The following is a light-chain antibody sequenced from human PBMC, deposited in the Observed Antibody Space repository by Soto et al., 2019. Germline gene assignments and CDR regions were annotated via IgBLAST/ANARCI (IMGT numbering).Light chain of an antibody. V-gene: IGKV1-5*03. J-gene: IGKJ1*01. CDR1: QSIGVW. Sequence: DIPLTQSPSTLSASVGDRVTITCRASQSIGVWLTWYQQKPGKAPKFLIYKTSTLESGVPSKFSGSGSGTDFTLTISSLQPDDFATYHCQYYDNYSWTFGQGTKVEIK. CDR3: QYYDNYSWT. CDR2: KTS.